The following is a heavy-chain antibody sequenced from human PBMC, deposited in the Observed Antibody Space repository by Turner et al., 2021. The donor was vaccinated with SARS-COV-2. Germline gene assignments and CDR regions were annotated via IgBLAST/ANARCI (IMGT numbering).Heavy chain of an antibody. CDR3: AREGHTAMGVFFDY. CDR2: INSDGSST. J-gene: IGHJ4*02. V-gene: IGHV3-74*01. Sequence: VQLVASGGGVVQPGRSLRLSCAASGFTFSIYWMHWVRQAPGKGLVWVSRINSDGSSTSYADSVKGRFTISRDNAKNTLYLQMNSLRAEDTAVYYCAREGHTAMGVFFDYWGQGTLVTVSS. CDR1: GFTFSIYW. D-gene: IGHD5-18*01.